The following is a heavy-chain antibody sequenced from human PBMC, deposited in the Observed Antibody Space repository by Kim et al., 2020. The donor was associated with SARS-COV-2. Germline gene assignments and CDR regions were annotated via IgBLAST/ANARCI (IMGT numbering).Heavy chain of an antibody. V-gene: IGHV3-33*01. CDR2: IWYDGSNK. CDR1: GFTFSSYG. Sequence: GGSLRLSCAASGFTFSSYGMHWVRQAPGKGLEWVAVIWYDGSNKYYADSVKGRFTISRDNSKNTLYLQMNSLRAEDTAVYYCARDGGEPALGGLLWFGELSPYYGMDGWGQGTTVTVSS. CDR3: ARDGGEPALGGLLWFGELSPYYGMDG. D-gene: IGHD3-10*01. J-gene: IGHJ6*02.